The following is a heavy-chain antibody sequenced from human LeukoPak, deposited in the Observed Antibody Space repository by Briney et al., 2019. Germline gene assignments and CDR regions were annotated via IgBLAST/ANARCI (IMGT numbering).Heavy chain of an antibody. J-gene: IGHJ6*02. CDR2: ISSSGSTT. CDR1: GFTVSSNY. Sequence: GGSLRLSCAASGFTVSSNYMSWVRQAPGKGLEWVSYISSSGSTTHYADSVKGRFTISRDNAKNSLYLQMNSLRAEDTAAYYCARDHSGMDVWGQGTTVTVSS. V-gene: IGHV3-11*04. CDR3: ARDHSGMDV.